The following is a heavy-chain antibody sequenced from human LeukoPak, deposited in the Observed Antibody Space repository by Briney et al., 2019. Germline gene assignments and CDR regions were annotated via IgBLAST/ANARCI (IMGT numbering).Heavy chain of an antibody. D-gene: IGHD5-24*01. V-gene: IGHV4-34*01. CDR3: ARGCDRVEEDPYYFDY. J-gene: IGHJ4*02. Sequence: SETLSLTCTVSGASISSYYWTWIRQPPGKGLEWIGEINHSGSTNYNPSLKSRVTISVDTSKNQFSLKLSSVTAADTAVYYCARGCDRVEEDPYYFDYWGQGTLVTVSS. CDR1: GASISSYY. CDR2: INHSGST.